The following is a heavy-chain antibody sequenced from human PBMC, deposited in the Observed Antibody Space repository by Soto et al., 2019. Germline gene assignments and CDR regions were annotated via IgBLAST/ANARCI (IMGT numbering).Heavy chain of an antibody. D-gene: IGHD6-6*01. CDR3: AKGPGIAARLDY. Sequence: GGSLRLSCAASGFTFEDYAMHWVRQAPGKGLEWVSGISWNSGSIGYADSVKGRFTISRDNAKNSLYLQMNSLRAEDTALYYCAKGPGIAARLDYWGQGTLVTVS. J-gene: IGHJ4*02. CDR1: GFTFEDYA. V-gene: IGHV3-9*01. CDR2: ISWNSGSI.